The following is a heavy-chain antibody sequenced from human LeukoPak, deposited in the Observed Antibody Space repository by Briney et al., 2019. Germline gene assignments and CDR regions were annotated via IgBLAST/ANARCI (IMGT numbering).Heavy chain of an antibody. CDR1: GGSLSSYY. CDR2: IYYSGST. CDR3: ARGYCGGDCYSDWDYYYGMDV. Sequence: SETLSLTCTVSGGSLSSYYWSWIRQPPGKGLEWIGYIYYSGSTNYNPSLKSRVTMSVDTSKNQFSLKLSSVTAADTAVYYCARGYCGGDCYSDWDYYYGMDVWGQGTTVTVSS. J-gene: IGHJ6*02. D-gene: IGHD2-21*02. V-gene: IGHV4-59*12.